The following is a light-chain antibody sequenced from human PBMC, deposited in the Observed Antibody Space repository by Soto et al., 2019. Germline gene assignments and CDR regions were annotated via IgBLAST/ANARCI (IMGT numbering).Light chain of an antibody. CDR1: SSNIGAGYD. CDR3: QSYDSSLSVVV. J-gene: IGLJ2*01. Sequence: QSVLTQPPSVSGAPGQRVTISCTGSSSNIGAGYDVHWYQQLPVTAPKLLIYGNSNRPSGVPDRFSGSKSGTSASLAITGLQAEEEADYYCQSYDSSLSVVVFGGGTKLTVL. V-gene: IGLV1-40*01. CDR2: GNS.